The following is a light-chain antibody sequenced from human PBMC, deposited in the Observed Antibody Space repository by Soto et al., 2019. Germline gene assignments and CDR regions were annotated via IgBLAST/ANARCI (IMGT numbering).Light chain of an antibody. CDR2: GNS. V-gene: IGLV1-40*01. Sequence: QPVLTQPPSVSGAPGQRVTISCTGSSSNIGAGYDVHWYQQLPGTAPKLLIYGNSNRPSGVPDRFSGSKSGTSASLAITGLQAEDEADYYCQSYDSSLGGSDVFGTGTKLTVL. CDR1: SSNIGAGYD. CDR3: QSYDSSLGGSDV. J-gene: IGLJ1*01.